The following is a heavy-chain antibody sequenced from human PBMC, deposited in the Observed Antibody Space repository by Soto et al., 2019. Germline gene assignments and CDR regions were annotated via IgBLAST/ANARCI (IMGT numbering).Heavy chain of an antibody. CDR2: IVVGSGNT. Sequence: ASVKVSCKASGFTFTSSAMQWVRQARGQRLEWIGWIVVGSGNTNYAQKFQERVTITRDMSTSTAYMELSSLRSEDTAVYYCAADRVNCSGGSCYNWFDPWGQGTLVTVSS. CDR3: AADRVNCSGGSCYNWFDP. CDR1: GFTFTSSA. V-gene: IGHV1-58*02. J-gene: IGHJ5*02. D-gene: IGHD2-15*01.